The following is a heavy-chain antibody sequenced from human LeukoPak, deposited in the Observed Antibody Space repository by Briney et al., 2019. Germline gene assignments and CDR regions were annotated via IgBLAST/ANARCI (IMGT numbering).Heavy chain of an antibody. CDR2: ISYDGSNK. J-gene: IGHJ4*02. V-gene: IGHV3-30*18. Sequence: GGSLRLSCAASGFTFSSYAMHWVRQAPGKGLEWVAVISYDGSNKYYADSVKGRFTISRDNSKNTLYLQMNSLRAEDTAVYYCAKALTTVTRFGFDDWGQGTLVTVSS. CDR3: AKALTTVTRFGFDD. CDR1: GFTFSSYA. D-gene: IGHD4-17*01.